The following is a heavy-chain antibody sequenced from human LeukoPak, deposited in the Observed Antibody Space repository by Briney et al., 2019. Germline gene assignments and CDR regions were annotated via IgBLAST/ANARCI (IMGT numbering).Heavy chain of an antibody. CDR2: IYYDGGT. V-gene: IGHV4-39*02. CDR3: AREEASAGDY. Sequence: SETLSLTCTVSGGSISSGSHYWAWIRQPPGKGLEWIGSIYYDGGTFYSPSLESRVTITVDTSRNQFSLKLTSVTVADTAVYYCAREEASAGDYWGQGTLVTVSS. CDR1: GGSISSGSHY. J-gene: IGHJ4*02. D-gene: IGHD6-13*01.